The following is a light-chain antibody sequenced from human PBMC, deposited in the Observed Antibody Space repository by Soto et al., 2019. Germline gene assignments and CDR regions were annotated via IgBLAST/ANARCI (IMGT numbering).Light chain of an antibody. CDR3: QQYYNWPPIT. Sequence: EIVLTQSPGTLSLSPGEGATLSCRASQSISTIYLAWYQQKPGQAPRLLIYAASSRAAGIPDRFSGSGSGTEFTLTISSLQSEDFAVYYCQQYYNWPPITFGQGTRLEI. CDR2: AAS. CDR1: QSISTIY. V-gene: IGKV3-20*01. J-gene: IGKJ5*01.